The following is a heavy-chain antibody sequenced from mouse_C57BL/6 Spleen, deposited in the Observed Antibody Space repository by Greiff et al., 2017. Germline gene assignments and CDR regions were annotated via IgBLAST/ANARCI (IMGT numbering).Heavy chain of an antibody. J-gene: IGHJ2*01. D-gene: IGHD1-1*02. V-gene: IGHV1-15*01. CDR2: IDPETGGT. Sequence: VQLQQSGAELVRPGASVTLSCKASGYTFTDYEMHWVKQTPVHGLAWIGAIDPETGGTAYNQKFKGKAILTADKSSSTAYMELRSLTSEDSAVYYCTRCGYYFDYWGQGTTLTVSS. CDR3: TRCGYYFDY. CDR1: GYTFTDYE.